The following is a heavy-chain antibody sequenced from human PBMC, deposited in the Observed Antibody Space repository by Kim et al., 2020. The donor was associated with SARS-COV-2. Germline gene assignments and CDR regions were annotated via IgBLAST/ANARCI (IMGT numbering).Heavy chain of an antibody. Sequence: GGSLRLSCAASGFTFSSYAMSWVRQAPGKGLEWVSSISGSGGSTYYADSVKGRFTISRDNSKNTLYLQMNSLRAEDTAVYYCAKFRDSSELNWFDPWGQGTLVTVSS. J-gene: IGHJ5*02. CDR3: AKFRDSSELNWFDP. V-gene: IGHV3-23*01. CDR2: ISGSGGST. CDR1: GFTFSSYA. D-gene: IGHD6-25*01.